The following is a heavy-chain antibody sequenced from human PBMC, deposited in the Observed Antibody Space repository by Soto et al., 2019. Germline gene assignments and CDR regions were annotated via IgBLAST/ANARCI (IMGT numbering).Heavy chain of an antibody. J-gene: IGHJ3*02. CDR2: IIPIFGTA. V-gene: IGHV1-69*13. Sequence: SGKVSCKGSVGTVSSYAISWVRQAPGQGLEWMGGIIPIFGTANYAQKFQGRVTITADESTSTAYMELRSLRSEDTAVYYCARGLYNWHPRAPYDAFDIWGQGTMVTVSS. CDR3: ARGLYNWHPRAPYDAFDI. D-gene: IGHD1-20*01. CDR1: VGTVSSYA.